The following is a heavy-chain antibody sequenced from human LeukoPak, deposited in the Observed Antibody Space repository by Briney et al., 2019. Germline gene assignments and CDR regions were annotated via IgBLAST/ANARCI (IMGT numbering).Heavy chain of an antibody. V-gene: IGHV4-34*01. J-gene: IGHJ4*02. D-gene: IGHD4-17*01. CDR2: INHSGST. CDR3: AREGLNGDVDY. Sequence: SETLSLTCAVYGGSFSGYYWSWIRQPPGKGLEWIGEINHSGSTNYNPSLKSRVTISVDTSKNQFSLALSSVTAADTAVYYCAREGLNGDVDYWGQGTLVTVSS. CDR1: GGSFSGYY.